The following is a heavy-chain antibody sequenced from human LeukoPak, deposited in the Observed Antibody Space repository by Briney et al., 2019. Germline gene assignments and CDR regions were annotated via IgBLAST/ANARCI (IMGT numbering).Heavy chain of an antibody. D-gene: IGHD3-3*01. Sequence: PGGSLRLSCTASGFTFGVYAMSWVPEGPGKGLEWVGFIRSKAYSATAEYAASVKGRFSISRDDSKSIAYLQMNGLKTEDTAVYYCARRGVGSQAFDIWGQGTMVTVSS. CDR2: IRSKAYSATA. J-gene: IGHJ3*02. CDR3: ARRGVGSQAFDI. V-gene: IGHV3-49*04. CDR1: GFTFGVYA.